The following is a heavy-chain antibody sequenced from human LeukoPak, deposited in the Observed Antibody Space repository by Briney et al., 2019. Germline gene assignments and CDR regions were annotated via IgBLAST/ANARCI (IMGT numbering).Heavy chain of an antibody. CDR3: ARRDCTSTSCYGYNWFDP. J-gene: IGHJ5*02. CDR1: GGSISGYY. CDR2: IYYSGST. Sequence: SETLSLTCTVSGGSISGYYWSWIRQPPGKGLEWIGYIYYSGSTNYNPSLKSRVTISVDTSKNQFSLKLSSVTAADTAVYYCARRDCTSTSCYGYNWFDPWGQGTLVTVSS. V-gene: IGHV4-59*01. D-gene: IGHD2-2*01.